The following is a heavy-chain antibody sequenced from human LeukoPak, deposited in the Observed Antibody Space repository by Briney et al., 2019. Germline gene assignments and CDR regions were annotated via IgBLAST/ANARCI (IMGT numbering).Heavy chain of an antibody. D-gene: IGHD3-10*01. CDR3: AIEFNTVGNFDY. V-gene: IGHV3-21*01. J-gene: IGHJ4*02. CDR1: GFTFSRYS. Sequence: PGGSLRLSCETSGFTFSRYSMRWVRQALGKGLEWVSSIYFTGNYISYADSVKGRFTISRDNAKNSLYLQMNSLRAEDTAVYYCAIEFNTVGNFDYWGQGTLVTVSS. CDR2: IYFTGNYI.